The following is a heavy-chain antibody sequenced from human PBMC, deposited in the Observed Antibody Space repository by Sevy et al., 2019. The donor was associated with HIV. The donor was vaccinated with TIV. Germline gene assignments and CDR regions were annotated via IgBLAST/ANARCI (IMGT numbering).Heavy chain of an antibody. CDR3: ATTKDYYDSSGSPFDY. V-gene: IGHV1-24*01. CDR1: GYTVTEFS. D-gene: IGHD3-22*01. Sequence: ASVKVSCKVSGYTVTEFSMHWVRQAPGKGLEWMGSFDPEDGETIYAQKFQGRVTMTEDTSTDTAYMELSSLRSDDTAVYYCATTKDYYDSSGSPFDYWGQGILVTVSS. J-gene: IGHJ4*02. CDR2: FDPEDGET.